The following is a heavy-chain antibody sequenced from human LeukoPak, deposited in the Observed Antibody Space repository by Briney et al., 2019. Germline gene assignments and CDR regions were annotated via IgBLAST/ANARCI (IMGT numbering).Heavy chain of an antibody. CDR3: AKDGGQGADY. CDR1: GFTVSRNY. J-gene: IGHJ4*02. V-gene: IGHV3-23*01. CDR2: ISGSDGST. Sequence: PGGSLRLSCAASGFTVSRNYMSWVRQAPGKGLEWVSGISGSDGSTYYADSVKGRFTISRDNSKNTLYLQMNSLRAEDMAVYYCAKDGGQGADYWGQGTLVTVSS. D-gene: IGHD3-16*01.